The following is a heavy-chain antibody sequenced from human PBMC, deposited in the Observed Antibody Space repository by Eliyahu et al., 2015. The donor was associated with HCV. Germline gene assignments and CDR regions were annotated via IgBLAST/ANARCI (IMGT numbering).Heavy chain of an antibody. V-gene: IGHV4-59*01. CDR3: ARIGGREVDFDC. CDR2: IYYSGNT. CDR1: GXSMSSYY. Sequence: QVQLQESGPGLVKPSETLSLTCSVSGXSMSSYYWSWIRQPPGKGLEWIGYIYYSGNTNYNPSLKSRVTISVDTSKNQFSLRLSSVTAADTAVYYCARIGGREVDFDCWGRGTLVSVSS. J-gene: IGHJ4*02. D-gene: IGHD1-26*01.